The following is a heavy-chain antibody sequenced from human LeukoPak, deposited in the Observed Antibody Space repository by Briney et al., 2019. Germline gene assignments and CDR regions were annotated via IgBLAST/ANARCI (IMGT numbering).Heavy chain of an antibody. J-gene: IGHJ4*02. CDR2: IKQDGSDT. V-gene: IGHV3-7*01. CDR3: AREHSSHFT. D-gene: IGHD3-3*02. CDR1: GFTFGNSW. Sequence: GGSLRLSCAGSGFTFGNSWMNWFRQAPGKGLEWVAQIKQDGSDTYVDSVKGRFTISRDIAKTSLFLHMNSLTTEDSAVYYCAREHSSHFTWGQGTLVTVSS.